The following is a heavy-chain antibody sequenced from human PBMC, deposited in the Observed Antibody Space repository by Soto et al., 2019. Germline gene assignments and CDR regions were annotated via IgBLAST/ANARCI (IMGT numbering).Heavy chain of an antibody. D-gene: IGHD5-12*01. CDR1: GGSLCGYY. CDR3: ARGQEGVVATH. CDR2: VKDGGHT. Sequence: QVQLQQWGAGLLKPSETLSLNCAVTGGSLCGYYWSWIRQPPGKGLAWIGEVKDGGHTNYSPSLRGRVTISADTSNHQFSLRLNAVTAADTGVYYCARGQEGVVATHWDQGSLVTVSS. V-gene: IGHV4-34*01. J-gene: IGHJ4*02.